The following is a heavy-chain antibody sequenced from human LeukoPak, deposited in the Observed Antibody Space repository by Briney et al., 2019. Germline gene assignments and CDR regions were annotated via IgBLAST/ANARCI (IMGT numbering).Heavy chain of an antibody. V-gene: IGHV4-31*03. CDR1: GGSISSGGYY. J-gene: IGHJ3*02. D-gene: IGHD3-22*01. CDR3: ARVENVIYYDSRAGAFDI. CDR2: IYYSGST. Sequence: SETLSLTCTVSGGSISSGGYYWSWIRQHPGKGLEWIGYIYYSGSTYYNPSLKSRVTISVDKSKNQFSLKLSSVTAADTAVYYCARVENVIYYDSRAGAFDIWGQGTMVTVSS.